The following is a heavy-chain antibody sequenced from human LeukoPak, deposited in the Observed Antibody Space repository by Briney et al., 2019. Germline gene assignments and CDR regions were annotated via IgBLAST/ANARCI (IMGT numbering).Heavy chain of an antibody. CDR1: AFTFSSYS. Sequence: GGSLRLSCAASAFTFSSYSMNWVRQAPGQGLEWLSYISSSGTTKYYAGSVKGRFTISRDNAKNSLYLQMNSLGAEDTALYFCVRAPAARGAFDIWGQGTMVTVSS. CDR2: ISSSGTTK. J-gene: IGHJ3*02. V-gene: IGHV3-48*04. D-gene: IGHD6-6*01. CDR3: VRAPAARGAFDI.